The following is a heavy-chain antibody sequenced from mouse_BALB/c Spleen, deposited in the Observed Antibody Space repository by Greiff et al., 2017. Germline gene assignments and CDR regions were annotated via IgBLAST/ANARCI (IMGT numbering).Heavy chain of an antibody. J-gene: IGHJ4*01. CDR1: GFTFSNYW. CDR2: IRLKSNNYAT. CDR3: TRDEGAYYYAMDY. V-gene: IGHV6-6*02. Sequence: EVKLMESGGGLVQPGGSMKLSCVASGFTFSNYWMNWVRQSPEKGLEWVAEIRLKSNNYATHYAESVKGRFTISRDDSKSSVYLQMNNLRAEDAGIYYCTRDEGAYYYAMDYWGQGTSVTVSS. D-gene: IGHD3-3*01.